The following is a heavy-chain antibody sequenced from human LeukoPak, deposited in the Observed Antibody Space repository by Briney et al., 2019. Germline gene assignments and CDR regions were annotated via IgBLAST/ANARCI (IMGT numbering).Heavy chain of an antibody. Sequence: PGGSLRLSCAASGFTFSSYAMSWVRQAPGKGLEWVSAISGSGGSTYYADSVKGRFTISRDNSKNTLYLQMNSLRAEYTAVYYCAKDRYYDSSGYDGFDYWGQGTLVTVSS. CDR1: GFTFSSYA. J-gene: IGHJ4*02. V-gene: IGHV3-23*01. CDR2: ISGSGGST. CDR3: AKDRYYDSSGYDGFDY. D-gene: IGHD3-22*01.